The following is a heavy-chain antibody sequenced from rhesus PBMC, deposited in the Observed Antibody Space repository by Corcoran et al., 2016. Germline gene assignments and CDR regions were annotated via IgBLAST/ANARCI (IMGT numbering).Heavy chain of an antibody. J-gene: IGHJ6*01. D-gene: IGHD2-33*01. CDR3: ARDTPRRGYSYGLDS. CDR2: IRVSSGST. V-gene: IGHV4-65*01. CDR1: GGSLSSSNW. Sequence: QVQLQESGPGLVKPSETLSLTCAVSGGSLSSSNWWSWIRQPPGKGLEWIGYIRVSSGSTSYNPSLKSRVTISTDTSKNQFSLKLGSVTAADTAVYYCARDTPRRGYSYGLDSWGQGVVVTVSS.